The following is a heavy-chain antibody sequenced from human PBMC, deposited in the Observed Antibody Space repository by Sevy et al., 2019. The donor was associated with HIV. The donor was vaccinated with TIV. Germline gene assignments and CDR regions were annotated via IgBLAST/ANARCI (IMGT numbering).Heavy chain of an antibody. Sequence: ASVKVSCKTSGYIFTNSGITWVRQAPGQGLGWMGWIGVYNGNLKYAQKFQGRVTMTTDTSTSTAYMGLTSLRSDDTGVYYCARVPTYHYGSATYFDYWGQGTLVTVSS. CDR2: IGVYNGNL. V-gene: IGHV1-18*01. J-gene: IGHJ4*02. CDR1: GYIFTNSG. CDR3: ARVPTYHYGSATYFDY. D-gene: IGHD3-10*01.